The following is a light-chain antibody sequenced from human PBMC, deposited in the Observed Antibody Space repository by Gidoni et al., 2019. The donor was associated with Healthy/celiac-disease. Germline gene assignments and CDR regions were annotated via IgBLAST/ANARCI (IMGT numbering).Light chain of an antibody. CDR2: EVS. CDR1: SSDVGGYNY. CDR3: SSYTSSSNLYV. Sequence: QSALTQPASVSGSPGQSITIPCTGTSSDVGGYNYVSWYQQHPGKAPKLMIYEVSNRPSGVPDRFSGSKSGNTASLTISGLQAEDEADYYCSSYTSSSNLYVFGTGTKVTVL. J-gene: IGLJ1*01. V-gene: IGLV2-14*01.